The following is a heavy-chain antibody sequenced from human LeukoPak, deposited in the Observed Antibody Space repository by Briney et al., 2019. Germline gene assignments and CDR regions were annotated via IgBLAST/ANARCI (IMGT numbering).Heavy chain of an antibody. Sequence: SETLSLTCTVSGGSISSYYWSWIRQPPGKGLEWIGYIYYSGSTNYNPSLKSRVTISVDTSKNQFSLKLSSVTAADTAVYYCASSQIAAAGYYYYYMDVWGKGTTVTVSS. V-gene: IGHV4-59*01. D-gene: IGHD6-13*01. CDR2: IYYSGST. CDR1: GGSISSYY. J-gene: IGHJ6*03. CDR3: ASSQIAAAGYYYYYMDV.